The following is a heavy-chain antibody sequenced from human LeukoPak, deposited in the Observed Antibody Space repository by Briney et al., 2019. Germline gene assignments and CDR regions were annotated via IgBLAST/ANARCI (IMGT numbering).Heavy chain of an antibody. D-gene: IGHD3-22*01. V-gene: IGHV4-30-2*01. CDR1: GGSISSGGYS. J-gene: IGHJ4*02. CDR3: ASSHYYLPLDV. CDR2: IYHSGST. Sequence: SETLSLTCAVFGGSISSGGYSWSWIRQPPGTGLEWIGYIYHSGSTYYNPSLKSRVTISVDRSKNQFSLKLSSVTAADTAVYYCASSHYYLPLDVWGQGTLVTVSS.